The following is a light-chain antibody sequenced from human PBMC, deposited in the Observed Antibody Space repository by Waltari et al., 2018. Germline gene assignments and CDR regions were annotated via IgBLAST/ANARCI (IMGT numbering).Light chain of an antibody. J-gene: IGLJ3*02. V-gene: IGLV1-44*01. CDR3: AAWDDIIYGPA. CDR1: ASNIARNV. CDR2: RND. Sequence: QSVLTQPPSASGAPGQTVAISCSGSASNIARNVVTWYQQFPGAAPKLLSYRNDQRPSGVPGRCSGSKSGTSASLAISGLQSEDDAHYYCAAWDDIIYGPAFGGGTKLTVL.